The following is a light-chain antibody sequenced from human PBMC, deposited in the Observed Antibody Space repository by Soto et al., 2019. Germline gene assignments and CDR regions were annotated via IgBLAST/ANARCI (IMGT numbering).Light chain of an antibody. V-gene: IGKV3-15*01. Sequence: EIVMTQSPATLSVSPGERATLSCRASQSVSSNLAWYHQKPGQAPRLLIYSASTRATGIPARFSGSGSGTEFTLTINSLQSEDFAVYYCQQYKNWPRTFGQGTKVEIK. J-gene: IGKJ1*01. CDR2: SAS. CDR1: QSVSSN. CDR3: QQYKNWPRT.